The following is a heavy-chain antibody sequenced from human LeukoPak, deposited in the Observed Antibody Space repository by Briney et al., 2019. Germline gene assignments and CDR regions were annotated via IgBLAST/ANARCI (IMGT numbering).Heavy chain of an antibody. V-gene: IGHV3-23*01. Sequence: GGSLRLSCAASGFTFSSYAMSWVRQAPGKGLEWVSAISGSDGSTYFADSVKGRFTISRDISKNTLSLQMNSLRAEDTAVYYCAKARGSTSSLSIDSWGQGTLVTVSS. CDR2: ISGSDGST. D-gene: IGHD2-15*01. J-gene: IGHJ4*02. CDR3: AKARGSTSSLSIDS. CDR1: GFTFSSYA.